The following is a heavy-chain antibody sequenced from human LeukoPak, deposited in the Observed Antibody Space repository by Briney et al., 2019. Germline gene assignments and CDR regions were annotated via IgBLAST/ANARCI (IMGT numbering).Heavy chain of an antibody. CDR1: GGSFSGYY. J-gene: IGHJ4*02. V-gene: IGHV4-34*01. CDR2: INHSGST. D-gene: IGHD2-15*01. Sequence: KSSETLSLTCAVYGGSFSGYYWSWIRQPPGKGLEWIGEINHSGSTDYNPSLKSRVTISVDTSKNQFSLKLSSVTAADTAVYYCARARWGGGSCYDYWGQGALVTVSS. CDR3: ARARWGGGSCYDY.